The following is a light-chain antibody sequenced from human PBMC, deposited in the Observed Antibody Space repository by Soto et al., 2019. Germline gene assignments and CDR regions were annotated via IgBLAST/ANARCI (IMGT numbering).Light chain of an antibody. J-gene: IGLJ2*01. Sequence: QSALTQPPSASGYPGQSVTISCPGTSSDVGAYNFVSWYQQHPGKAPKLIIYEVTTRPSGVPDRFSGSNSGNTASLTVSGLQAEDEADYYCSSYAGSNNLRVFGGGTKVTVL. CDR3: SSYAGSNNLRV. CDR1: SSDVGAYNF. CDR2: EVT. V-gene: IGLV2-8*01.